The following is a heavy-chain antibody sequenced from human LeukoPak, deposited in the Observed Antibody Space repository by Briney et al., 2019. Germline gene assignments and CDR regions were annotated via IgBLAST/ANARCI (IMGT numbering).Heavy chain of an antibody. J-gene: IGHJ3*02. CDR1: GGSISSGSYS. CDR2: IYHSGST. D-gene: IGHD1-7*01. CDR3: ARFPRITGTTSDGFDI. Sequence: SETLSLTCAVSGGSISSGSYSWSWIRQPPGKGLEWIGYIYHSGSTYYNPSLKSRVAISVDRSKNQFSLKLTSVTAADTAVYYCARFPRITGTTSDGFDIWGQGTMVTVSS. V-gene: IGHV4-30-2*01.